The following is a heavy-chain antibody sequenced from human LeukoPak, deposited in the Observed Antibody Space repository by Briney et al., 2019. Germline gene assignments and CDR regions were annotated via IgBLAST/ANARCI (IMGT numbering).Heavy chain of an antibody. CDR3: VKVAPSDYYDTTGYWGDH. V-gene: IGHV3-23*01. CDR2: MNGNGGRI. D-gene: IGHD3-22*01. Sequence: GGTLRLSCAASGFTLSSYGMAWVRQAPGKGLEWVSGMNGNGGRIYYADSVKGRFTISRDNSKNTLYLQMNSLRAEDTAVYYCVKVAPSDYYDTTGYWGDHWGQGTLVTVSS. J-gene: IGHJ4*02. CDR1: GFTLSSYG.